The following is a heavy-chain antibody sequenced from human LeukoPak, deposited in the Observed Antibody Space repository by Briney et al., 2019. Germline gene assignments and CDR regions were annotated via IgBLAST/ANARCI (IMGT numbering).Heavy chain of an antibody. V-gene: IGHV1-8*01. CDR3: ARARKAARRTYYYYYMDV. Sequence: GASVKVSCKASGYSFTSYDINWVRQATGQGLEWMGWMNPNSGNTGYAQKFQGRVTMTRNTSISTAYMELSSLRSEDTAVYYCARARKAARRTYYYYYMDVWGKGTTVTVSS. CDR1: GYSFTSYD. D-gene: IGHD6-6*01. CDR2: MNPNSGNT. J-gene: IGHJ6*03.